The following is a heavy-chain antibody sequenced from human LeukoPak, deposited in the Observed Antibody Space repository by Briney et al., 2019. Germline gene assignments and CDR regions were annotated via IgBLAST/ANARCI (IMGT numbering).Heavy chain of an antibody. CDR1: GFTFSTYA. CDR3: AKEGEIGGYYEYFDY. D-gene: IGHD3-22*01. J-gene: IGHJ4*02. Sequence: GGSLRLSCAASGFTFSTYAMSWVRQAPGKGLEWVSAISGRGGSTYYADSVKGRFTISRDNSKNTLYLQMNRLRAEDTAVYYCAKEGEIGGYYEYFDYWGQGTLVTVSS. CDR2: ISGRGGST. V-gene: IGHV3-23*01.